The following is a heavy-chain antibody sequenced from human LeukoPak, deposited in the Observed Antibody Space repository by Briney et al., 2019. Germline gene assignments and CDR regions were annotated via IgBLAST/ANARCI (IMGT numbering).Heavy chain of an antibody. J-gene: IGHJ4*02. Sequence: PSETLSLTCAVYGVSFSGYYWSWIRQPPGKGLEWIGSIYYSGSTYYNPSLKSRVTISVDTSKNQFSLKLSSVTAADTAVYYCARRLVGATPAFDYWGQGTLVTVSS. D-gene: IGHD1-26*01. CDR2: IYYSGST. CDR3: ARRLVGATPAFDY. CDR1: GVSFSGYY. V-gene: IGHV4-34*01.